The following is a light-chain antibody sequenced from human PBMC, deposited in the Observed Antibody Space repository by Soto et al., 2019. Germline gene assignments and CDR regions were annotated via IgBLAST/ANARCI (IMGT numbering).Light chain of an antibody. CDR1: SSNIGAGYD. J-gene: IGLJ1*01. CDR2: DNS. CDR3: QSYDSSLSRYV. Sequence: QSVLTQPPSVSGAPGQRVTISCTGSSSNIGAGYDVHWYQQLPGTAPKLLIYDNSNRPSGVPDRFSGSKSGTSASLAITGLQAEDEADYYCQSYDSSLSRYVFGTGTKLTVL. V-gene: IGLV1-40*01.